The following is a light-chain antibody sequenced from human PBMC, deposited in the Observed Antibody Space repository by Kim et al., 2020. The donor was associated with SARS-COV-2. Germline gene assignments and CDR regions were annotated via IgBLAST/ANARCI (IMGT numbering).Light chain of an antibody. Sequence: DIVMTQSPLSLPVTPGEPASISCRSSQSLLHSNGYNYLDWYLQKPGQSPQLLIYLGSNRASGVPDRFSGSGSGTDFTLKISRVEAEDVGVYYSMQALHTPTYTFGQGTKLE. J-gene: IGKJ2*01. CDR1: QSLLHSNGYNY. CDR2: LGS. CDR3: MQALHTPTYT. V-gene: IGKV2-28*01.